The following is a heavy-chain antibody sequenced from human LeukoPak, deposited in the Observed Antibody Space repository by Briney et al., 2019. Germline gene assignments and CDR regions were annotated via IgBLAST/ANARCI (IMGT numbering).Heavy chain of an antibody. J-gene: IGHJ4*02. V-gene: IGHV3-23*01. CDR2: ISGSSGHT. CDR3: AKGITMVRGVIPDYFDY. CDR1: GLTFSSYA. Sequence: GGSLRLSCAPSGLTFSSYAMSWVGQAPGKGPDGVSAISGSSGHTYYADSVKGRFTISRDNSKNTMYLQMNSLRAEDTAVYYCAKGITMVRGVIPDYFDYWGQGTLVTVSS. D-gene: IGHD3-10*01.